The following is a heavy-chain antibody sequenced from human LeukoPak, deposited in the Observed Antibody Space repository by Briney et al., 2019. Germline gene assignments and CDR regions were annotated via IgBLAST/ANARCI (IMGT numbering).Heavy chain of an antibody. V-gene: IGHV1-18*01. Sequence: ASVKVSCKASGYTFTSYGISWVRQAPGRGLEWMGWISAYSGNTNYAQKLQGRVTMTTDTSTSTAYMELRSLRSDDTAVYYCARDSSPYYYDSSGYPNPYFDYWGQGTLVTVSS. CDR3: ARDSSPYYYDSSGYPNPYFDY. J-gene: IGHJ4*02. CDR2: ISAYSGNT. D-gene: IGHD3-22*01. CDR1: GYTFTSYG.